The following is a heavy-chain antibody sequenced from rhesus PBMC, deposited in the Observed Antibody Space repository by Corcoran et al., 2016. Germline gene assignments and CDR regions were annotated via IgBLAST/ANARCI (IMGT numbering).Heavy chain of an antibody. V-gene: IGHV4-93*02. D-gene: IGHD6-13*01. J-gene: IGHJ4*01. CDR1: GDSISSSNW. Sequence: QVQLQESGPAVVKPSETLSLTCAVSGDSISSSNWWSWIRQSPGKGLEWIGGMYGSSGITEYNPSLKSRVTISIDTSKNQFSLKLSSVTAADTAVYYCARRRGSSWYYFDYWGQGVLVTVSS. CDR3: ARRRGSSWYYFDY. CDR2: MYGSSGIT.